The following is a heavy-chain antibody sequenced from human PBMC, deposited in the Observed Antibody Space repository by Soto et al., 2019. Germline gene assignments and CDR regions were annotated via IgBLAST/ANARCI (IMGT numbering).Heavy chain of an antibody. V-gene: IGHV1-24*01. CDR2: FDPEDGET. D-gene: IGHD3-10*01. J-gene: IGHJ5*02. Sequence: QVQLVQSGAEVKKPGASVKVSCKVSGYTLTELSMHWVRQAPGKGLEWMGGFDPEDGETIYAQKFQGRVTMTEDTSIDADEMELSSRRSEDTAVYYCETLGLYGSGSKIPWGQGTLVTVSS. CDR3: ETLGLYGSGSKIP. CDR1: GYTLTELS.